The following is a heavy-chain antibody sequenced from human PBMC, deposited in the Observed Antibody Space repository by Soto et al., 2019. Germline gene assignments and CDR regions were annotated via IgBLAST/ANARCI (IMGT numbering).Heavy chain of an antibody. D-gene: IGHD3-9*01. V-gene: IGHV3-9*01. CDR2: ISWNSGSI. CDR3: AKVYDILTGYYIHDAFDI. CDR1: GFTFDDYA. Sequence: SLRLSCAASGFTFDDYAMHWARQAPGKGLEWVSGISWNSGSIGYADSVKGRFTISRDNAKNSLYLQMNSLRAEDTALYYCAKVYDILTGYYIHDAFDIWGQGTMVTVSS. J-gene: IGHJ3*02.